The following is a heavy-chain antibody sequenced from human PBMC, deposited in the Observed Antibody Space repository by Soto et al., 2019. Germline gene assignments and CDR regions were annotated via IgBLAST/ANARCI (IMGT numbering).Heavy chain of an antibody. CDR2: IDGSGDST. D-gene: IGHD1-1*01. Sequence: PRLSFATSGFPVRNYAMSWVRQTPWKVLEWVSAIDGSGDSTYYADSVKGRFTISRDNSGNTLYLQMDSLRAEDTAVYFCAKDRGWKYYVDYWDQGALVTASS. J-gene: IGHJ4*02. CDR1: GFPVRNYA. V-gene: IGHV3-23*01. CDR3: AKDRGWKYYVDY.